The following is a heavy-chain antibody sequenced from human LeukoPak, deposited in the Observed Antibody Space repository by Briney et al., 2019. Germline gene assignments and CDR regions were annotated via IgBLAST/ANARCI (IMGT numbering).Heavy chain of an antibody. Sequence: PSETLSLTCTVSGGSISSYYWSWIRQPPGKGLECIGYIYNTGSTNYNSGSTKYNPSLKSRVTISVDTSKNQFSLKLSSVTAANTAVYYCARVKSSGWYANNRYYFDYWGQGTLVTVSS. CDR1: GGSISSYY. CDR3: ARVKSSGWYANNRYYFDY. V-gene: IGHV4-59*12. J-gene: IGHJ4*02. CDR2: IYNTGSTNYNSGST. D-gene: IGHD6-19*01.